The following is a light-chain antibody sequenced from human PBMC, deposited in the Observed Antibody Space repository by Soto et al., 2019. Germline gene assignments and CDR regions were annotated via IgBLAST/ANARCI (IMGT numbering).Light chain of an antibody. J-gene: IGLJ2*01. CDR2: DNN. V-gene: IGLV1-51*01. Sequence: QSVLTQPPSVSAAPGQKVTISCSGSSSNIGNNYVSWYQQLPGTAPKLLIYDNNKRPSGIPDRFSGSKSGTSATLGITGLQTGDEADYYCGTWESRLRAVVFGGGTKLTVL. CDR1: SSNIGNNY. CDR3: GTWESRLRAVV.